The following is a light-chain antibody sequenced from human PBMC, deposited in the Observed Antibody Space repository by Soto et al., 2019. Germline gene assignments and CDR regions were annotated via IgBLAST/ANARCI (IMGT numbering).Light chain of an antibody. V-gene: IGKV3-20*01. CDR2: GAS. CDR3: QQYVSSAEIT. J-gene: IGKJ5*01. Sequence: EIVLTQSPGTLSLSPGERATLSCWASQSVSSSDLAWYQQKPGQGPRLLIYGASSRATGIPDRFSGSGSGTDFTLTISRLEPEDVAVYYCQQYVSSAEITFGQGTRLEI. CDR1: QSVSSSD.